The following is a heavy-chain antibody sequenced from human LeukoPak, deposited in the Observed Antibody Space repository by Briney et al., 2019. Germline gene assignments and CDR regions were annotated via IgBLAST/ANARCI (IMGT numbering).Heavy chain of an antibody. CDR2: VSYSGST. V-gene: IGHV4-59*01. CDR3: ARGNIAVAGTFDY. D-gene: IGHD6-19*01. Sequence: SETLSLTCTVSGGSISDYCWSWIRQPPGKGLEWIGCVSYSGSTNYNPSLESRVTMSVDTSKNQFSLKLNSVTAADTAVYYCARGNIAVAGTFDYWGQGTLVTVSS. CDR1: GGSISDYC. J-gene: IGHJ4*02.